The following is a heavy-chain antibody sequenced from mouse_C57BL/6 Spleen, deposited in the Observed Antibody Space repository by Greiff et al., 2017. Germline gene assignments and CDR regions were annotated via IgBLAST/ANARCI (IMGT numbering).Heavy chain of an antibody. V-gene: IGHV1-64*01. CDR3: ENYYGGIPLAY. Sequence: QVQLQQPGAELVKPGASVNLSCQASGYTFTSYWMHWVKQRPGPGLEWIGMIHPNSVSTTYNEKLKSKATLTVDKSSSTAYMQPSSLTSEGSAVYYCENYYGGIPLAYWGQGTLVTVSA. D-gene: IGHD1-1*01. CDR2: IHPNSVST. J-gene: IGHJ3*01. CDR1: GYTFTSYW.